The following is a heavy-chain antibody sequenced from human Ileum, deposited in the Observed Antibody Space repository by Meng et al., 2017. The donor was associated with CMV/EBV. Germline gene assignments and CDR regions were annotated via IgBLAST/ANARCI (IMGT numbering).Heavy chain of an antibody. CDR3: VSYIGSSYWFGP. Sequence: ASVKVSCKASGCTLTADFMFWVRQAPGQGLEWMGWINSNSGTTNYAQKFQGRVTMTWDTSISAVYMDLSSLRSDDTAVYYCVSYIGSSYWFGPWGQGTLVTVSS. CDR1: GCTLTADF. D-gene: IGHD6-6*01. J-gene: IGHJ5*02. V-gene: IGHV1-2*02. CDR2: INSNSGTT.